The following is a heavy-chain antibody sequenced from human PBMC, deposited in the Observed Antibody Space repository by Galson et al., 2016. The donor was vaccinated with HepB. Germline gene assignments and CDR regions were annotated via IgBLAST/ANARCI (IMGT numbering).Heavy chain of an antibody. V-gene: IGHV4-59*01. D-gene: IGHD2-2*01. CDR3: ARHLGRPGENSTNWRGWFDP. CDR2: IYYSGST. Sequence: SETLSLTCTVSGGSTGSYYWSWIRQPPGKGLEWIGYIYYSGSTNYNPSLKSRVTMSVDTSKNQFSLRLSSVTAADTAVYYCARHLGRPGENSTNWRGWFDPWGQGTLVTVSS. J-gene: IGHJ5*02. CDR1: GGSTGSYY.